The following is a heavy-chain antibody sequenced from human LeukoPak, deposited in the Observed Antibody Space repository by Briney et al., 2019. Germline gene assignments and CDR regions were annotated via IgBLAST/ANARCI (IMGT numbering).Heavy chain of an antibody. CDR1: GWSFNDHY. CDR3: ARGQVPAARGYNWFDP. CDR2: INARGDT. J-gene: IGHJ5*02. D-gene: IGHD2-2*01. Sequence: SETLSLTCAVYGWSFNDHYWNWIRQPPGKGLEWIGEINARGDTNYNPSLKSRVTMSVDTSKNQFSLRLTSMIAADTAVYYCARGQVPAARGYNWFDPWGQGTLVTVSS. V-gene: IGHV4-34*01.